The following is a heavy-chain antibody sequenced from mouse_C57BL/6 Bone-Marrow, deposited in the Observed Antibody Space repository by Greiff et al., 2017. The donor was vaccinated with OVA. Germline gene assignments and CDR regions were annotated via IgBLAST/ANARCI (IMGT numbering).Heavy chain of an antibody. Sequence: QVQLQQSGAELVKPGASVKLSCKASGYTFTSYWMHWVKQRPGQGLEWIGMIHPNSGSTNYNEKFKSKATLTVDKSSSTAYMQLSSLTSEDSAVYYCARKRGLRRGYYFDYWGQGTTLTVSS. CDR2: IHPNSGST. J-gene: IGHJ2*01. CDR3: ARKRGLRRGYYFDY. V-gene: IGHV1-64*01. CDR1: GYTFTSYW. D-gene: IGHD2-4*01.